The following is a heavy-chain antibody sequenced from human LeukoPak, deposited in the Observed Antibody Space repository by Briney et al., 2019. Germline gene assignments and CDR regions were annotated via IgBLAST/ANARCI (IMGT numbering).Heavy chain of an antibody. D-gene: IGHD3-10*01. Sequence: GASVKVSCKASGYTFTGYYMHWVRQAPGQGLEGMGWINPNSGGTNYAQKFQGRVTMTRDTSISTAYMELSRLRSDDTAVYYCARDGRGLWFGELYDWFDPWGQGTLVTVSS. V-gene: IGHV1-2*02. CDR1: GYTFTGYY. J-gene: IGHJ5*02. CDR3: ARDGRGLWFGELYDWFDP. CDR2: INPNSGGT.